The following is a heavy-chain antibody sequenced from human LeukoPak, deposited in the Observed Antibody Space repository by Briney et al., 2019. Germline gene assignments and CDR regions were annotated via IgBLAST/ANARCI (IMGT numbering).Heavy chain of an antibody. Sequence: ASVTVSCKASGYTFTSYDIHWLRQATGQGLEWMGWMNPNSGNTGYAQKFQGRFTMTRNTSISTAYMELSSLRSEDTAVYYCARGRRSYCSGGSCYSISYWGQGTLVTVSS. J-gene: IGHJ4*02. V-gene: IGHV1-8*01. CDR3: ARGRRSYCSGGSCYSISY. CDR1: GYTFTSYD. D-gene: IGHD2-15*01. CDR2: MNPNSGNT.